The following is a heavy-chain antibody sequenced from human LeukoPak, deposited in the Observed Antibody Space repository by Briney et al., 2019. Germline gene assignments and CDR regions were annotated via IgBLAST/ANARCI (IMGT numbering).Heavy chain of an antibody. D-gene: IGHD6-13*01. CDR3: ARGKRPQQLDSQFDY. CDR2: ISWNSGSI. Sequence: GRSLRLSCAASGFTFDDYAMHWVRQAPGKGLEWVSGISWNSGSIGYADSVKGRFTISRDNAKNSLYLRMNSLRAEDTAVYYCARGKRPQQLDSQFDYWGQGTLVTVSS. J-gene: IGHJ4*02. CDR1: GFTFDDYA. V-gene: IGHV3-9*01.